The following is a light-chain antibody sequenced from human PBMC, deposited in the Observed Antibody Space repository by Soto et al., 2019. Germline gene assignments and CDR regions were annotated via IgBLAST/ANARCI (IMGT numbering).Light chain of an antibody. CDR2: END. Sequence: NFMLTQPHSVSESPGKTVTISCTRSGGSIASNYVQWYQQRPGSAPTTVIYENDERPSGVPDRFSGSIDSSSNSATLTISGLRTEDEADYYCQSYSINNPWVLGGGTQLTVL. CDR1: GGSIASNY. CDR3: QSYSINNPWV. V-gene: IGLV6-57*04. J-gene: IGLJ3*02.